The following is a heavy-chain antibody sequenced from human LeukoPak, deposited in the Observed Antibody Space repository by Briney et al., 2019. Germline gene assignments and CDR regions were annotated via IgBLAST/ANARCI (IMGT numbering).Heavy chain of an antibody. Sequence: GGSLRLSCAASGFTFSSYSMNWVRQAPGKGLEWVSSISSSSSYIYYADSVKGRFTISRDNAKNSLYLQMNSLRAEDTAVYYCATPGSRGYYYYYMDVWGKGTTVTVSS. V-gene: IGHV3-21*01. CDR1: GFTFSSYS. J-gene: IGHJ6*03. CDR2: ISSSSSYI. CDR3: ATPGSRGYYYYYMDV. D-gene: IGHD6-13*01.